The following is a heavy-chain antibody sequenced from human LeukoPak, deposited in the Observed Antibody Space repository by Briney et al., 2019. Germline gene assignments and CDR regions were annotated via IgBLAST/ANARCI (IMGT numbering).Heavy chain of an antibody. CDR1: GGSLSNYY. CDR3: APIYGDYSDFDS. V-gene: IGHV4-34*01. CDR2: ITHHGST. J-gene: IGHJ4*02. D-gene: IGHD4-17*01. Sequence: SETLSLTCAVSGGSLSNYYWSWIRQPPWKGLEWIGEITHHGSTNHNPSLKSRVTISKDTSKNQFSLKLSSVTAADSAVYYCAPIYGDYSDFDSWGQGTLVTVSS.